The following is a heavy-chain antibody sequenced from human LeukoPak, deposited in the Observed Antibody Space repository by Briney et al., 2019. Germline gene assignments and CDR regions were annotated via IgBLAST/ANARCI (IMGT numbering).Heavy chain of an antibody. CDR2: VSYDGSNK. CDR3: ARDGPAIIYYDRHDY. Sequence: GRSLRLSCAASGFTFSSYAMHWVRQAPGKGLEWVAVVSYDGSNKYYADSVKGRFTISRDNSKNTLYLQMNSLRAEDTAVYYCARDGPAIIYYDRHDYWGQGTLVTVSS. J-gene: IGHJ4*02. D-gene: IGHD3-22*01. V-gene: IGHV3-30-3*01. CDR1: GFTFSSYA.